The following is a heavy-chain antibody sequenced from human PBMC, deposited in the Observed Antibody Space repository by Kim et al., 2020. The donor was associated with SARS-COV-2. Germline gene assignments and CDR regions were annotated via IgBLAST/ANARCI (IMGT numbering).Heavy chain of an antibody. CDR3: ASRSPPARYHGMDV. CDR1: GFTFSFYD. D-gene: IGHD2-2*01. J-gene: IGHJ6*02. Sequence: GGSLRLSCAASGFTFSFYDMNWVRQAPGKGLEWVSSISGSSSHIYYADSVRGRFTVSRDNAKTSLYLQMNSLRAEDTAVYYCASRSPPARYHGMDVWGQGTTVTVSS. CDR2: ISGSSSHI. V-gene: IGHV3-21*01.